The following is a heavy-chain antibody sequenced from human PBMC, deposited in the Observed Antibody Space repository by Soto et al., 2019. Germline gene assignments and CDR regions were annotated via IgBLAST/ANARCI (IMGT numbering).Heavy chain of an antibody. CDR3: ARDQAALDYGIDV. Sequence: QVQLVESGGGLVKPGGSLRLSCAASGFTFSDFYMSWIRQAPGKGLEWLSYMSSSGITIYYADSVKGRFTVSRDNAKNSLFLQMNSLRAEDTAVYYCARDQAALDYGIDVWGQGTTVTVSS. J-gene: IGHJ6*02. D-gene: IGHD6-13*01. CDR1: GFTFSDFY. CDR2: MSSSGITI. V-gene: IGHV3-11*01.